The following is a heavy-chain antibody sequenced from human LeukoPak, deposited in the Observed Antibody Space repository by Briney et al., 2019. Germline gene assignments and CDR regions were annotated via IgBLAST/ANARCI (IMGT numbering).Heavy chain of an antibody. D-gene: IGHD2/OR15-2a*01. J-gene: IGHJ4*02. CDR1: GFTFSDYW. V-gene: IGHV3-7*05. Sequence: GGSLRLSCAASGFTFSDYWMSWVRQAPGKGLEWVANIKTDGTEANYMDSVKGRFNISGDNAKNALYLQMSSLRTEDTAVYYCAREYDFLRGYFDWWGQGTRVSVSS. CDR2: IKTDGTEA. CDR3: AREYDFLRGYFDW.